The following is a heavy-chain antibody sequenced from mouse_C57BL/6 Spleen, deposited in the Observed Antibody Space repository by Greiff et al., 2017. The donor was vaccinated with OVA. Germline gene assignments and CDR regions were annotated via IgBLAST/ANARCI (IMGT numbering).Heavy chain of an antibody. Sequence: QVQLQQSGPELVKPGASVKISCKASGYAFSSSWMNWVKQRPGKGLEWIGRIYPGDGDTNYNGKFKGKATLTADKSSSTAYMQLSSLTSEDSAVYFCARDYGGWFAYWGQGTLVTVSA. CDR3: ARDYGGWFAY. J-gene: IGHJ3*01. CDR2: IYPGDGDT. V-gene: IGHV1-82*01. CDR1: GYAFSSSW. D-gene: IGHD1-1*01.